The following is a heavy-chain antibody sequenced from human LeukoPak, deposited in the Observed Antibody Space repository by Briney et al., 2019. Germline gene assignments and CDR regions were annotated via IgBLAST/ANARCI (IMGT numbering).Heavy chain of an antibody. D-gene: IGHD6-19*01. CDR3: ARDGGSPDYMDV. V-gene: IGHV1-69*13. CDR1: GGTFSSYA. CDR2: IIPIFGTA. J-gene: IGHJ6*03. Sequence: SVKVSCKASGGTFSSYAISWVRQAPGQGLEWMGGIIPIFGTANYAQKFQGRVTITADESTSTTYMELSSLRSEDTAVYYCARDGGSPDYMDVWGKGTTVTVSS.